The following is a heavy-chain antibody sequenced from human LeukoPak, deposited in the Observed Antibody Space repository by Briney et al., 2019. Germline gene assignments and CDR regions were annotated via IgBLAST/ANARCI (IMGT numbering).Heavy chain of an antibody. V-gene: IGHV3-21*04. Sequence: GGSLRLSCAASGFTYSSYSMNWVRQAPGKGLEWVSSISSSSSYIYYADSVKGRFTISRDNAKNSLYLQMNSLRSEDTAVYYCARGTPLFDYWGQGTLVTVSS. D-gene: IGHD2-2*01. CDR2: ISSSSSYI. CDR1: GFTYSSYS. CDR3: ARGTPLFDY. J-gene: IGHJ4*02.